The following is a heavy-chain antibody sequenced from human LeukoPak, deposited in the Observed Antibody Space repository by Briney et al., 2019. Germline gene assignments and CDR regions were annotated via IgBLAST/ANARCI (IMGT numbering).Heavy chain of an antibody. CDR1: GFTFSSYW. J-gene: IGHJ6*03. D-gene: IGHD3-10*01. Sequence: GGSLRLSCAASGFTFSSYWMSWVRQAPGKGLEWVANIKQDGSEKYYVDSVKGRFTISRDNAKNSLYLQMNSLRAEDTAVYYCASDRRGYYYYYYMDVWGKGTTVTVSS. CDR2: IKQDGSEK. CDR3: ASDRRGYYYYYYMDV. V-gene: IGHV3-7*01.